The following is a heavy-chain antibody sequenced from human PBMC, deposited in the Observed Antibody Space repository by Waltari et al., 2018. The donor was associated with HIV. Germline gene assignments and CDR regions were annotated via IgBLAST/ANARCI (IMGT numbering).Heavy chain of an antibody. CDR1: GGSDSDYY. CDR3: AEGRGWQADD. Sequence: QVQLKQSGPGLVKPSETLSLTCLVSGGSDSDYYWTWIRQPPGKGLEWIGHINYGGSTNYNPSLKGRVAISIDVSKNQFSLKLRSVTAADTAVYYCAEGRGWQADDWGQGTLVTVSS. J-gene: IGHJ4*02. CDR2: INYGGST. V-gene: IGHV4-59*02.